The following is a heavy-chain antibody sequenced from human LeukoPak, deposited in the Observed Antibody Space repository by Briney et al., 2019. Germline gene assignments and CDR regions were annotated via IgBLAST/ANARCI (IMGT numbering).Heavy chain of an antibody. V-gene: IGHV1-2*02. D-gene: IGHD6-13*01. J-gene: IGHJ4*02. CDR2: INPHSADT. CDR3: ARWDGYSSSSDY. CDR1: GYTFTCFY. Sequence: GASVKVSCKASGYTFTCFYMHWVRQAPGQGLEWMGWINPHSADTGYAQKVLGRVTMTRDMSISTIYMELTRLRSDDTALYYCARWDGYSSSSDYWGQGTLVTVSS.